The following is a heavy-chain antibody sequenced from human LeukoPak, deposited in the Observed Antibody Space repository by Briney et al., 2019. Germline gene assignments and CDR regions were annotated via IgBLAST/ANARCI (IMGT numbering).Heavy chain of an antibody. D-gene: IGHD6-6*01. J-gene: IGHJ4*02. CDR3: ARGGAARPDF. Sequence: GGTQRLSCAASGFTFSTYWMNWFRQTPGKGLEWVAKIKADGGEKDHVASVKGRFTISRDNAKNSLYLQMNSLRVEDTAVYYCARGGAARPDFWGQGTLVTVSS. CDR2: IKADGGEK. V-gene: IGHV3-7*01. CDR1: GFTFSTYW.